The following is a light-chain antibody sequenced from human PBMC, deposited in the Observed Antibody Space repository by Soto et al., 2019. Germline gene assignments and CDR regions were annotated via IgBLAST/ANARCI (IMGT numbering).Light chain of an antibody. Sequence: QSVLTQPPSASGSPGQSVTISCTGTSSDVGGYNYVSWYQQHPGKAPKLMIYEVSKRPSGVPDRFSGSKSGNTASLTVSGVQAEDVADYYCCSYAGSNNFVVFGGGTQLTVL. CDR3: CSYAGSNNFVV. CDR1: SSDVGGYNY. V-gene: IGLV2-8*01. J-gene: IGLJ2*01. CDR2: EVS.